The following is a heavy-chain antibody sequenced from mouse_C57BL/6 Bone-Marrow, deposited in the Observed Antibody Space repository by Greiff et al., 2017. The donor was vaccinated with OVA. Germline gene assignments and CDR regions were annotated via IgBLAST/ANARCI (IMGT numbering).Heavy chain of an antibody. CDR3: ARVAITTVEYWYFDV. CDR1: GYTFTGYW. V-gene: IGHV1-9*01. J-gene: IGHJ1*03. Sequence: QVQLQQSGAELMKPGASVKLSCKATGYTFTGYWIEWVKQRPGHGLEWIGEILPGSGSTNYNEKFTGKATFTADTSSNTAYMQLSSLTTEDAAISYGARVAITTVEYWYFDVWGTGTTVTVSS. CDR2: ILPGSGST. D-gene: IGHD1-1*01.